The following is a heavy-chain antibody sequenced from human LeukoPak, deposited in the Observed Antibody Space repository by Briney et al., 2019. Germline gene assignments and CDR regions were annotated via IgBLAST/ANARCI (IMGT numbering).Heavy chain of an antibody. V-gene: IGHV1-69*13. J-gene: IGHJ6*02. D-gene: IGHD6-13*01. Sequence: ASVTVSCTASGGTFSSYAISWVRQAPGQGLEWMGGIIPIFGTANYAQKFQGRVTITADESTSTAYMELSSLRSEDTAVYYCAGGDSSYYYGMDVWGQGTTVTVSS. CDR3: AGGDSSYYYGMDV. CDR2: IIPIFGTA. CDR1: GGTFSSYA.